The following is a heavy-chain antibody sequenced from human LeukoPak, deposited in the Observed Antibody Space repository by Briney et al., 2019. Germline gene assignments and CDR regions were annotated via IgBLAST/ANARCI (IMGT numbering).Heavy chain of an antibody. J-gene: IGHJ4*02. D-gene: IGHD3-10*01. Sequence: GSLRLSCAASGFTFSDYYMSWIRQPPGKGLEWIGSIYYSGSTYYNPSLKSRVTISVDTSKNQFSLKPSSVTAADTAVYYCARDRRITMVRGDHFDYWGQGTLVTASS. CDR2: IYYSGST. V-gene: IGHV4-38-2*02. CDR1: GFTFSDYY. CDR3: ARDRRITMVRGDHFDY.